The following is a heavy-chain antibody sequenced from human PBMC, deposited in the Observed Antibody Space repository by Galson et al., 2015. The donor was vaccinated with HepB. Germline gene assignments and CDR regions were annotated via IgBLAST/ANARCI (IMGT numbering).Heavy chain of an antibody. J-gene: IGHJ6*04. CDR3: ARLPRSNPGGV. CDR1: GFTFSSYW. Sequence: SLRLSCASSGFTFSSYWMTWVRQAPGRGLEWVANIKEDGSESFYVDSVEGRFAISRDNAKNSLYLQMNSLRVEDTAVYYCARLPRSNPGGVWGKGTTVTVSS. V-gene: IGHV3-7*01. CDR2: IKEDGSES. D-gene: IGHD4-11*01.